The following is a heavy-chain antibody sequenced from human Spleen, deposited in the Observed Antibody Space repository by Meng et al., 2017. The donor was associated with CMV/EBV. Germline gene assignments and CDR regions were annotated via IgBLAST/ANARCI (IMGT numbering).Heavy chain of an antibody. D-gene: IGHD2-2*01. CDR2: IIPIFGTA. Sequence: KISCAASGFTFSDYAISWVRQAPGQGLEWMGGIIPIFGTANYAQKFQGRVTITTDESTSTAYMELSSLRSEDTAVYYCARDSRGIVVVPAAIFRDDAFDIWGQGTMVTVSS. J-gene: IGHJ3*02. CDR3: ARDSRGIVVVPAAIFRDDAFDI. CDR1: GFTFSDYA. V-gene: IGHV1-69*05.